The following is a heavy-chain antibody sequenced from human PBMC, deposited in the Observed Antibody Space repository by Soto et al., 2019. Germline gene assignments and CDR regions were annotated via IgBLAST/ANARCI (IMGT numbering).Heavy chain of an antibody. CDR1: GGSISSGGYS. CDR3: ARGTGMMLRIYSFDY. D-gene: IGHD2-8*02. J-gene: IGHJ4*02. V-gene: IGHV4-30-2*01. CDR2: IYQSGST. Sequence: QLQLQESGSGLVKPSQTLSLRCAVSGGSISSGGYSWSWIRQPPGTGLEWIGHIYQSGSTYYNPSPQSRGPTALDRSKNQSSLELNSVTAADTAVYYCARGTGMMLRIYSFDYWGQGALVTVSS.